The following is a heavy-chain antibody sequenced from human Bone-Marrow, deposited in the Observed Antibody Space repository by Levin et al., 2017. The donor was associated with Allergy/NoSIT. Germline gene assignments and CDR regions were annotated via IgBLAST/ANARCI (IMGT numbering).Heavy chain of an antibody. Sequence: SETLSLTCAVYGGSFSGYYWNWIRQPPGKGLEWIGEISHSGSTNYNPSLKSRVTITVDKSKNQFSLMLTSMTAADTAVYYCARRGYSGYMDVWGEGTTVTVST. CDR2: ISHSGST. J-gene: IGHJ6*04. D-gene: IGHD5-12*01. CDR1: GGSFSGYY. CDR3: ARRGYSGYMDV. V-gene: IGHV4-34*01.